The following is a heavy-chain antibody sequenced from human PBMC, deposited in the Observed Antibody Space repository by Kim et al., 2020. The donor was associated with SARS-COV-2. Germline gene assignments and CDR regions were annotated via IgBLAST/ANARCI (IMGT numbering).Heavy chain of an antibody. CDR3: ARLLWFGESYFDY. Sequence: GGSLRLSCAASGFTFSSYWMHWVRQAPGKGLVWVSRINNDGSSTSYADSVKGRFTISRDNSKNTLFLQMNSLRAEDTAVYYCARLLWFGESYFDYWGQGTLVTVSS. V-gene: IGHV3-74*01. D-gene: IGHD3-10*01. CDR2: INNDGSST. J-gene: IGHJ4*02. CDR1: GFTFSSYW.